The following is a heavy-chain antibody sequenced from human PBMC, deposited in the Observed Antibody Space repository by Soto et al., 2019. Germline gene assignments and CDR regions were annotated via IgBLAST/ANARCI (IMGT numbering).Heavy chain of an antibody. CDR1: GFTFSSYA. J-gene: IGHJ6*02. D-gene: IGHD1-7*01. CDR3: ARVLFPTRTKHYYYYGMDV. CDR2: ISYDGSNK. Sequence: QVQLVESGGGVVQPGRSLRLSCAASGFTFSSYAMHWVRQAPGKGLEWVAVISYDGSNKYYADSVKGRFTISRDNSKNTLYLQMNSLRAEDTAVYYCARVLFPTRTKHYYYYGMDVWGQGTTVTVSS. V-gene: IGHV3-30-3*01.